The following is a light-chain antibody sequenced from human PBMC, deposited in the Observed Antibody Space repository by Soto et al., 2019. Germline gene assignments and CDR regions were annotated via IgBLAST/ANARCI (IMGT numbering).Light chain of an antibody. J-gene: IGLJ1*01. CDR1: SSDVGGYNY. CDR2: DVS. CDR3: SSYTSSSTYV. Sequence: HSALTQPASVSGSPGHSITISCTGTSSDVGGYNYVSWYQQHPGKAPKLMIYDVSNRPSGVSNRFSGSKSGNTASLTISGLQAEDEADYYCSSYTSSSTYVFGTGTKVTVL. V-gene: IGLV2-14*01.